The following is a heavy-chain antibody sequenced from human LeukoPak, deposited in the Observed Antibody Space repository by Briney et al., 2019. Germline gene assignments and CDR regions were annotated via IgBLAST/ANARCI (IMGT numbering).Heavy chain of an antibody. D-gene: IGHD4-11*01. CDR3: AKSAQRGFDYSNSLEH. V-gene: IGHV3-33*06. Sequence: PGGSLRLSCEASGFTFSHYGMHWVRQAPGKGLEWVAVIWSDGTNQYYADSVKGRFTISRDNFKNMVSLQMNRLRAEDTAVYYCAKSAQRGFDYSNSLEHWGQGSLVTVSS. CDR1: GFTFSHYG. CDR2: IWSDGTNQ. J-gene: IGHJ4*02.